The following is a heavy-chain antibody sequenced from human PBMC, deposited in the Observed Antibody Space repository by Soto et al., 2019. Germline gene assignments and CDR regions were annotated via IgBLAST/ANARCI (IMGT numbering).Heavy chain of an antibody. Sequence: PGGSLRLSCAASGLTFSSFALSWVRQAPGKGLEWVSAISGSGDGTDYADSVKGRFTISRDNSKNTLYLQMNSLRAEDTAVYYCAGPGYSSLDYWGQGALVTVSS. CDR2: ISGSGDGT. J-gene: IGHJ4*02. CDR1: GLTFSSFA. V-gene: IGHV3-23*01. CDR3: AGPGYSSLDY. D-gene: IGHD5-18*01.